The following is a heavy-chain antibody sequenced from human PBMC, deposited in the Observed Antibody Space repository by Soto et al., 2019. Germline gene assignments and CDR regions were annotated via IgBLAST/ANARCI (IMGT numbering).Heavy chain of an antibody. V-gene: IGHV3-33*01. D-gene: IGHD2-8*01. CDR3: ARDNGYYYYGMDV. CDR1: GFTFSSYG. J-gene: IGHJ6*02. CDR2: IWYDGSNK. Sequence: PGGSLRLSCAASGFTFSSYGMHWVRQAPGKGLEWVAVIWYDGSNKYYADSVKGRFTISRDNSKNTLYLQMNSLRAEDTAVYYCARDNGYYYYGMDVWGQGTTVTIS.